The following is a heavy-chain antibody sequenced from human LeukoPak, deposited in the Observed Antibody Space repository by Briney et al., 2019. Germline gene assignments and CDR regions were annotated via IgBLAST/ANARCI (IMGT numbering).Heavy chain of an antibody. V-gene: IGHV4-59*01. J-gene: IGHJ4*02. CDR2: IYYSGTT. CDR3: ARATVAATTIVY. Sequence: SETLSLTCTVSGGSISSYYWSWIRQPPGKGLEWIGYIYYSGTTNYNPSLKSRVTISVDTSKKQFSLKLSSVTAADTAVHYCARATVAATTIVYWGQGTLVTVSS. CDR1: GGSISSYY. D-gene: IGHD2-15*01.